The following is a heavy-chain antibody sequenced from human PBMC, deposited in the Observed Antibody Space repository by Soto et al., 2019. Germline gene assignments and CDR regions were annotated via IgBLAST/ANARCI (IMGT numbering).Heavy chain of an antibody. D-gene: IGHD3-3*01. CDR1: GFTFSSYG. V-gene: IGHV3-30*18. CDR3: AKDTTRWVNFWGGYVFYYYYGMDV. J-gene: IGHJ6*02. Sequence: WGSLRLSCAASGFTFSSYGMHWVRQAPGKGLEWVAVISYDGSNKYYADSVKGRFTISRDNSKNTLYLQMNSLRAEDTAVYYCAKDTTRWVNFWGGYVFYYYYGMDVWGQGTTVTVSS. CDR2: ISYDGSNK.